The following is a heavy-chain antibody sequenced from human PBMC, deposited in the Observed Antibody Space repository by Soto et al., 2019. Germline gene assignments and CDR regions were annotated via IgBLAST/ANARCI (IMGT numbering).Heavy chain of an antibody. D-gene: IGHD3-9*01. CDR1: GYTFTSYD. V-gene: IGHV1-8*01. CDR3: ARGLREDFDWFGHYYYMDV. J-gene: IGHJ6*03. CDR2: MNPNSGNT. Sequence: ASVKVSCKASGYTFTSYDINWVRQATGQGLEWMGWMNPNSGNTGYAQKFQGRVTRTRNTSISTAYMELSSLRSEDTAVYYCARGLREDFDWFGHYYYMDVWGKGTTVTVSS.